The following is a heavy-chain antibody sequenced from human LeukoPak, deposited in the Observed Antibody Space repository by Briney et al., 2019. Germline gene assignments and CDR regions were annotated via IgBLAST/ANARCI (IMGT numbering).Heavy chain of an antibody. CDR2: INPNSGGT. CDR3: ARDILTGYALDY. Sequence: ASVKVSCKASGYTFTGYYMHWVRQAPGQGLEWMGWINPNSGGTNYAQKFQGRVTMTRDTSISTAYMELSRLRSDDTAVYYCARDILTGYALDYWGQGTLVTVSS. V-gene: IGHV1-2*02. CDR1: GYTFTGYY. D-gene: IGHD3-9*01. J-gene: IGHJ4*02.